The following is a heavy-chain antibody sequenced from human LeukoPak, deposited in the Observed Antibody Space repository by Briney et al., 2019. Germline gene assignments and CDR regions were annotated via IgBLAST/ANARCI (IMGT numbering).Heavy chain of an antibody. V-gene: IGHV1-69*04. J-gene: IGHJ4*02. Sequence: SVKVSCKASGGTFSSYAISWVRQAPGQGLEWMGRIIPILGIANYAQKFQGRVTITADESTSTAYMELSSLRSEDTAVYYCARPISAGYYFDYWGQGTLVTVSS. CDR1: GGTFSSYA. CDR3: ARPISAGYYFDY. D-gene: IGHD3-9*01. CDR2: IIPILGIA.